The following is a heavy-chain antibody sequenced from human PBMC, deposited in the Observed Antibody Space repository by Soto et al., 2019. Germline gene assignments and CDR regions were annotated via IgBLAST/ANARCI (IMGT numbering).Heavy chain of an antibody. CDR2: IYHSGST. J-gene: IGHJ5*02. CDR1: GGSVSSGSYY. D-gene: IGHD6-19*01. CDR3: ARLSAAWFDP. V-gene: IGHV4-61*03. Sequence: QVQLQESGPGLVKPSETLSLTCTVSGGSVSSGSYYWGWIRQPPGKGLEWIWYIYHSGSTNYNPSLKSRVTISVDTSKNHFSLSLTSVTATDTAVYYCARLSAAWFDPWGQGTLVTVAS.